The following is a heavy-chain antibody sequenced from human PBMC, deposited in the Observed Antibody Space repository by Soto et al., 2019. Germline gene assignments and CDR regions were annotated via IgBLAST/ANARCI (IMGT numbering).Heavy chain of an antibody. J-gene: IGHJ4*02. CDR2: INPNSGGT. CDR1: GYTFTGYY. CDR3: ARGGIYYYDSSGYYLEDYFDY. V-gene: IGHV1-2*04. D-gene: IGHD3-22*01. Sequence: ASVKVSCKASGYTFTGYYMHWVRQAPGQGLEWMGWINPNSGGTNYAQKFQGWVTMTRDTSISTAYMELSRLRSDDTAVYYCARGGIYYYDSSGYYLEDYFDYWGQGTLVTVSS.